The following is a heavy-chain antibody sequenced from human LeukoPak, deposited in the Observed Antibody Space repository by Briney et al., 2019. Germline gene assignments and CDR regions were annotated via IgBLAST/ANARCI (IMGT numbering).Heavy chain of an antibody. D-gene: IGHD3-22*01. J-gene: IGHJ4*01. CDR3: ARAHTYYFDSSGYYFDY. V-gene: IGHV4-34*01. CDR1: GGSFSGYY. CDR2: INHSGST. Sequence: SETLSLTCAVYGGSFSGYYWSWIRQPPGKGLEWVGEINHSGSTNYNPSLKSRVTISVDTSKNQFSLKLRSVTAADTAVYLCARAHTYYFDSSGYYFDYWGQGTLVTVSS.